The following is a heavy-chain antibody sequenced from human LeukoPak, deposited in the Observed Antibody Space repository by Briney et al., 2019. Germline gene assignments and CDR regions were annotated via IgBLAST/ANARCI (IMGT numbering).Heavy chain of an antibody. D-gene: IGHD1/OR15-1a*01. J-gene: IGHJ4*02. V-gene: IGHV4-38-2*02. CDR3: ARDGYQTGTSGTYNGGYFDY. CDR1: GYSISSGYY. CDR2: IYQSGST. Sequence: SETLSLTCAVSGYSISSGYYWGWIRQPPGKGLEWIGSIYQSGSTYHNPSLKSRVSISVDTSKNQFSLKLSSVTAADTAVYYCARDGYQTGTSGTYNGGYFDYWGQGTLVTVSS.